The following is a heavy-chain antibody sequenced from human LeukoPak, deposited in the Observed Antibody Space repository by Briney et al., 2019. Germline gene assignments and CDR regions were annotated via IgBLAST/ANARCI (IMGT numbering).Heavy chain of an antibody. CDR1: GFTFSSYA. Sequence: GGSLRLSCAASGFTFSSYAMSWFRQAPGKGLEWVSAISGSGGSTYYADSVKGRFTISRDNSKNTLYLQMNSLRAEDTAVYYCANDRGLTLIDYWGQGTLVTVSS. CDR2: ISGSGGST. CDR3: ANDRGLTLIDY. D-gene: IGHD3-10*01. V-gene: IGHV3-23*01. J-gene: IGHJ4*02.